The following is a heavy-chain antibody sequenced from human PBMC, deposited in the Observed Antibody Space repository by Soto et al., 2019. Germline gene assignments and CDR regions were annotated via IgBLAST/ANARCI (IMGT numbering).Heavy chain of an antibody. V-gene: IGHV3-7*01. Sequence: GGSLRLSGAASGFLFTNYFMSWVRQAPEKWLEWVANIKQDGSAEYSLDSVKGRFAISRDNTKNSLFLQMNRLRAEDKAVYYCVRDVRGVESPYSWFARWGQGKLVAVSS. D-gene: IGHD3-3*01. CDR1: GFLFTNYF. J-gene: IGHJ5*02. CDR2: IKQDGSAE. CDR3: VRDVRGVESPYSWFAR.